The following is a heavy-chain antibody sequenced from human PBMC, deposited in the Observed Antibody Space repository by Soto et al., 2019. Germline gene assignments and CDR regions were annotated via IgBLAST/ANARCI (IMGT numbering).Heavy chain of an antibody. CDR2: ITGSGDRT. CDR1: GLSFSGWS. CDR3: ARVSCSSTSCYGIDY. J-gene: IGHJ4*02. Sequence: PGGSLGLSCAASGLSFSGWSMTWVRQNPGKGLEWVSAITGSGDRTFYADSVKGRFTISRDNSKNTLYLQLNSLRAEDTAVYYCARVSCSSTSCYGIDYWGQGTPVTVSS. V-gene: IGHV3-23*01. D-gene: IGHD2-2*01.